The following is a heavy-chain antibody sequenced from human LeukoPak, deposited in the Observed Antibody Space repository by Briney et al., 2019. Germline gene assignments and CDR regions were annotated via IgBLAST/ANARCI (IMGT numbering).Heavy chain of an antibody. J-gene: IGHJ4*02. D-gene: IGHD3-9*01. CDR3: AKASRHAILIGLGDYFNF. Sequence: GGSLRLSCTASGFTFSSYALHCVRQAPGKGLEWVAVISFDGRHMYYADSVKGRFTISRDNAKNSLFLQMNILRPEDTALYYCAKASRHAILIGLGDYFNFWGQGNLVIVSS. CDR1: GFTFSSYA. V-gene: IGHV3-30*19. CDR2: ISFDGRHM.